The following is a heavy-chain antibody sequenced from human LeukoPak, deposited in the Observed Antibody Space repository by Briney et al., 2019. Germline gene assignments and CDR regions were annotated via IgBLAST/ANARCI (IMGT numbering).Heavy chain of an antibody. CDR3: AREMTTVTSVDC. CDR1: GYTFTGYY. Sequence: ASVQVSCKASGYTFTGYYMHWVRQAPGQGLEWMGWINPNSGGTKYAQKFQGRVTMTRDMSISTAYMALSRLRSDDTAVYYCAREMTTVTSVDCWGQGTLVTVSS. J-gene: IGHJ4*02. CDR2: INPNSGGT. V-gene: IGHV1-2*02. D-gene: IGHD4-11*01.